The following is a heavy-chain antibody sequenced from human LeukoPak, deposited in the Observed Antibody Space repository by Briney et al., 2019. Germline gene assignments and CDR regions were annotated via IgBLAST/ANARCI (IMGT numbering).Heavy chain of an antibody. Sequence: SETLSLTCTVSGGSVNSGSHYWTWIRQPPGKGLEWIGNIYYSGSANYNPSLKGRVTLSVDTSKNQFSLKLSSVTAADTAVFYCARASGGTFDYWGQGTLVTVSS. CDR3: ARASGGTFDY. J-gene: IGHJ4*02. V-gene: IGHV4-61*01. CDR1: GGSVNSGSHY. CDR2: IYYSGSA. D-gene: IGHD6-6*01.